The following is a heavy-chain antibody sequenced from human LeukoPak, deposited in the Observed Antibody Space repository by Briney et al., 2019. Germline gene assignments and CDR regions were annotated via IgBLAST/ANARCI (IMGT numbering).Heavy chain of an antibody. Sequence: GASVKVSCKASGYTFTSYAMHWVRQAPGQRLEWMGWINAGNGNTKYSQKFQGRVTITRDTSASTAYMELSSLRSEDTAVYYCARESTYYYDSSGQGAFDIWGQGTMVTVSS. CDR3: ARESTYYYDSSGQGAFDI. CDR1: GYTFTSYA. D-gene: IGHD3-22*01. V-gene: IGHV1-3*01. J-gene: IGHJ3*02. CDR2: INAGNGNT.